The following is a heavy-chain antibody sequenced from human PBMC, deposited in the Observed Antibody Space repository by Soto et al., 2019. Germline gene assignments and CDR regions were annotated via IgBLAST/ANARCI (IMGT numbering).Heavy chain of an antibody. V-gene: IGHV3-48*02. CDR2: ISRSSTGI. J-gene: IGHJ6*02. CDR1: GFTFSLYS. D-gene: IGHD3-10*01. Sequence: EVQLVESGGGLVQPGGSLRLSCAASGFTFSLYSMSWVRQAPGKGLEWVSYISRSSTGIHYADSVKGRFTISRDDATNSMHLQMNSLRDGDKDVYYCARAVTWGLDVWGQGTKVSISS. CDR3: ARAVTWGLDV.